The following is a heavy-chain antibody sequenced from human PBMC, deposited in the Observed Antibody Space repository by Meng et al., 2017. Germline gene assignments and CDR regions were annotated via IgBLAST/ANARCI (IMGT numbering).Heavy chain of an antibody. D-gene: IGHD4-17*01. V-gene: IGHV1-2*06. Sequence: QVQFVQSGAEVESPGASVRVSCEAYGYTFTDHYLHWVRPAPGQGPEWMGRIHPKSGDTDYAQKFRGKVTMTRDTSIRTAYMELIRLISDDTAVYYCTRGGDYGDYLDWWGQGTLVTVSS. J-gene: IGHJ4*02. CDR1: GYTFTDHY. CDR3: TRGGDYGDYLDW. CDR2: IHPKSGDT.